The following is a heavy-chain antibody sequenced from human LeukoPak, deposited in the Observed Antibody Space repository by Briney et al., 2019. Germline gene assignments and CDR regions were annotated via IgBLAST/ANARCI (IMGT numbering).Heavy chain of an antibody. D-gene: IGHD7-27*01. Sequence: GGSLRLSCAASGFAFSTYWMSWVRQAPGKGLEWVAKIKQDGSEKYYVDSVKGRFTISRDNAKNSLYLQMNSLRAEDTAVYYCARDLGPFDPWGQGTLVTVSS. CDR3: ARDLGPFDP. CDR2: IKQDGSEK. J-gene: IGHJ5*02. V-gene: IGHV3-7*01. CDR1: GFAFSTYW.